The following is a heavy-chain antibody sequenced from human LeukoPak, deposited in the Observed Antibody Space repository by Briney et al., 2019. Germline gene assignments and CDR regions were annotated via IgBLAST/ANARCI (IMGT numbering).Heavy chain of an antibody. J-gene: IGHJ4*02. CDR2: IIPIFGTA. D-gene: IGHD1-26*01. Sequence: GASVKVSCKASGGTFSSYAISWVRQAPGQGLEWMGGIIPIFGTANYAQKFQGRVTITADKSASTAYMELSSLRSEDTAVYYCAREAPSYRLDYWGQGTLVTVSS. V-gene: IGHV1-69*06. CDR1: GGTFSSYA. CDR3: AREAPSYRLDY.